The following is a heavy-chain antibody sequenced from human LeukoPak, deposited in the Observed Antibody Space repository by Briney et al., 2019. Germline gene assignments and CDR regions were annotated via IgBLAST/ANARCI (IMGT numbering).Heavy chain of an antibody. CDR3: ARDPATIVVVPAAIQGAFDI. V-gene: IGHV3-30-3*01. Sequence: PGGSLRLSCAASGFTFSSYAMHWVRQAPGKGLEWVAVISYDGSNKYYADSVKGRFTISRDNSKNTLYLQMNSLRAEDTAVYYCARDPATIVVVPAAIQGAFDIWGQGTMVTVSS. CDR2: ISYDGSNK. D-gene: IGHD2-2*02. J-gene: IGHJ3*02. CDR1: GFTFSSYA.